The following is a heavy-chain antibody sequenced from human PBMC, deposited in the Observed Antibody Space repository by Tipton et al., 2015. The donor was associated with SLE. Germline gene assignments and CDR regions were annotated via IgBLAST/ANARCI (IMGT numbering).Heavy chain of an antibody. CDR3: ARDRGHRDGSGYYPYDAFDI. J-gene: IGHJ3*02. V-gene: IGHV4-30-2*01. D-gene: IGHD3-3*01. CDR1: GGSINSGDYS. CDR2: IFHSGST. Sequence: LRLSCAVSGGSINSGDYSWSWIRQPPGKGLEWIGYIFHSGSTNYNPSLKGRVTISVDTSKNQFSLKLSSVTAADTAVYYCARDRGHRDGSGYYPYDAFDIWGQGTTVTVSS.